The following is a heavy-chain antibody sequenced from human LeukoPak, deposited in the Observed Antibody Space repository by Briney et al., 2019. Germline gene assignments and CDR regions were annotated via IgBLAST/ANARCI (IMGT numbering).Heavy chain of an antibody. CDR3: AKDPHVNYYDSSGYSPYYYYGMDV. Sequence: PGGSLRLSCAASGFTFSSYAMSWVRQAPGKGLERVSAISGSGGSTYYADSVKGRFTISRDNSKNTLYLQMNSLRAEDTAVYYCAKDPHVNYYDSSGYSPYYYYGMDVWGQGTTVTVSS. J-gene: IGHJ6*02. V-gene: IGHV3-23*01. CDR1: GFTFSSYA. CDR2: ISGSGGST. D-gene: IGHD3-22*01.